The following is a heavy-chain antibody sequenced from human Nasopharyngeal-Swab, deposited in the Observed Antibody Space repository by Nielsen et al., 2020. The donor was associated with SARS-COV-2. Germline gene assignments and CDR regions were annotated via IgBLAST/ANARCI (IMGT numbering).Heavy chain of an antibody. CDR3: ARGDWGHFDY. V-gene: IGHV6-1*01. J-gene: IGHJ4*02. D-gene: IGHD7-27*01. CDR2: PYYRSKWYN. Sequence: WIRPSPSRGLEWLGMPYYRSKWYNDYAESVKSRVTISPDTSKNQVSLQLNSVTPEDTGVYYCARGDWGHFDYWGQGTLVTVSS.